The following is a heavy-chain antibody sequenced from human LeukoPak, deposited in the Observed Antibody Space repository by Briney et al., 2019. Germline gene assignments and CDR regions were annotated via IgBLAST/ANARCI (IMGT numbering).Heavy chain of an antibody. J-gene: IGHJ6*03. V-gene: IGHV1-8*01. CDR1: GYTFTSYD. CDR2: MNPNSGNT. CDR3: ARAPLYYYYYYMDV. Sequence: ASVKVSCKASGYTFTSYDINWVRQATGQGLEWMGWMNPNSGNTGYVQKFQGRVTMTRNTSISTAYMELSSLRSEDTAVYYCARAPLYYYYYYMDVWGKGTTVTVSS.